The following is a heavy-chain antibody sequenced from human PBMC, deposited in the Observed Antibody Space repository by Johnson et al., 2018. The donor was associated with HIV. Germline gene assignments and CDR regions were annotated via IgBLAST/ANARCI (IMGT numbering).Heavy chain of an antibody. D-gene: IGHD3-22*01. V-gene: IGHV3-30*02. CDR1: GFTFDDYG. J-gene: IGHJ3*02. Sequence: QMLLVESGGGLVQPGGSLRLSCAASGFTFDDYGMSWVRQAPGKGLEWVAFIRYDGSNKYYADSVKGRFTISRDNSKNTLYLQMNSLRAEDTAVYYCAKASNYYDSSRHAFDIWGQGTMVTVSS. CDR3: AKASNYYDSSRHAFDI. CDR2: IRYDGSNK.